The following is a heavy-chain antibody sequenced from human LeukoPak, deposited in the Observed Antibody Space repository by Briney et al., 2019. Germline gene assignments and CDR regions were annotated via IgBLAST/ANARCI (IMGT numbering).Heavy chain of an antibody. CDR1: GFTFSSYA. Sequence: GGSLGLSCAASGFTFSSYAMSWVRQAPGKGLEWVSAISGSGGSTYYADSVKGRFTISRDNSKNTLYLQMNSLRAEDTAVYYCAKDPTNIAVAGTSDYWGQGTLVTVSS. CDR2: ISGSGGST. V-gene: IGHV3-23*01. D-gene: IGHD6-19*01. CDR3: AKDPTNIAVAGTSDY. J-gene: IGHJ4*02.